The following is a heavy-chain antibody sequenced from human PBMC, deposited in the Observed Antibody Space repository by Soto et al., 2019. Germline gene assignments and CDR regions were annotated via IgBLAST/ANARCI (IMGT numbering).Heavy chain of an antibody. D-gene: IGHD5-18*01. CDR2: IIPIFGTA. Sequence: QVQLVQSGAEVKKPGSSVKVSCKASGGTFSSYAISWVRQAPGQGLEWMGGIIPIFGTANYAQKFQGRVTITADESTSTAYMELSSLRSEDTAVYYCARDTAQGYSYGDYYYCMDVWGQGTTVTVSS. V-gene: IGHV1-69*01. CDR1: GGTFSSYA. J-gene: IGHJ6*02. CDR3: ARDTAQGYSYGDYYYCMDV.